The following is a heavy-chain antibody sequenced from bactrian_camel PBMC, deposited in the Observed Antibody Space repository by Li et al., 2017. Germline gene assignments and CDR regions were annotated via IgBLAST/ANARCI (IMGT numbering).Heavy chain of an antibody. CDR1: EYTASSRV. CDR3: AAGACWGSQSTTWYLPQRYDY. Sequence: VQLVESGGDSVQAGGSLRLSCAASEYTASSRVMGWFRQALGKEREGVALLDADGGTMYADSVKGRFTISKDNDKNTLYLQMNSLKPEDTAMYYRAAGACWGSQSTTWYLPQRYDYWGQGTQVTVS. CDR2: LDADGGT. D-gene: IGHD5*01. V-gene: IGHV3S42*01. J-gene: IGHJ4*01.